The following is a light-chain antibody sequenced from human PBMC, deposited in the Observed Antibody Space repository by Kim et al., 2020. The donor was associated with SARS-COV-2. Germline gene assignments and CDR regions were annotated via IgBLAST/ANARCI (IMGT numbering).Light chain of an antibody. J-gene: IGLJ2*01. Sequence: SYELTQPPSMSVSPGQTANITCSGDKLGDKYICWYQQKPGQSPVLVIFQDNNRPSGVPERFSGSNSGNTATLTIGGTQAMDEADYYCQAWDSGTAVFGGGPQLTVL. CDR1: KLGDKY. CDR2: QDN. CDR3: QAWDSGTAV. V-gene: IGLV3-1*01.